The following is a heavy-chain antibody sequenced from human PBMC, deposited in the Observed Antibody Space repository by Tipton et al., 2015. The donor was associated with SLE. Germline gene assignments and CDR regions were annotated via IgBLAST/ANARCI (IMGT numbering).Heavy chain of an antibody. Sequence: VQLVQSGAEVKKPGESLKISCKGSGYTFTSHWIGWVRQMPGKGLEWMGIIYPGDSETRYSPSFEGQVTISADKSISTAYLQWSSLKASDTAIYYCARSLFRYCSGGNCYSGWFDPWGQGTPVTVSS. CDR2: IYPGDSET. D-gene: IGHD2-15*01. V-gene: IGHV5-51*03. CDR3: ARSLFRYCSGGNCYSGWFDP. CDR1: GYTFTSHW. J-gene: IGHJ5*02.